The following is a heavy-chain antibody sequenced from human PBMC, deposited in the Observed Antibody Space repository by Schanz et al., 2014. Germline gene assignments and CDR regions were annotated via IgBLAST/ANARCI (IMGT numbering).Heavy chain of an antibody. CDR3: ARDTTWRLDL. V-gene: IGHV4-61*02. J-gene: IGHJ2*01. D-gene: IGHD1-1*01. CDR1: GGSIRSGTYY. Sequence: QVQLQESGPGLVKPSQTLSLTCTVSGGSIRSGTYYWSWIRQPAGKALEWVGRVFPNGITNYNPSLKRRVPIPRDTSKNQFPLTLTSLTAADTAVYYCARDTTWRLDLWGRGTLVTVSS. CDR2: VFPNGIT.